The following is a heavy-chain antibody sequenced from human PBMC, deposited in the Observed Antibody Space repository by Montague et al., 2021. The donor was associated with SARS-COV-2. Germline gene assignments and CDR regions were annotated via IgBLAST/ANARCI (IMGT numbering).Heavy chain of an antibody. Sequence: SETLSLTCTVSGGSISSSSYYWGWIRQPPGKGLEWIGSIYYSGSTYYNPSLKSRVTISVDTSKNQFSLKLSSVTAADTAVYYCARQRGGGLVSTPRFFDYWGQGTLVTVSS. J-gene: IGHJ4*02. V-gene: IGHV4-39*01. CDR2: IYYSGST. D-gene: IGHD6-19*01. CDR3: ARQRGGGLVSTPRFFDY. CDR1: GGSISSSSYY.